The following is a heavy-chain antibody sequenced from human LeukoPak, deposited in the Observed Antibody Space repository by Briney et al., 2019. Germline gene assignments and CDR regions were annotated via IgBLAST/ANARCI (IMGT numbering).Heavy chain of an antibody. CDR1: GFSFSGAW. CDR3: TTVTHFYL. D-gene: IGHD2-15*01. V-gene: IGHV3-15*01. Sequence: GGSLRLSCATSGFSFSGAWLSWVRQAPGKGLEWIGRIQHGGTTDYAAPVKGRFTISRNDSKATLYLQMNSLKTEDTAIYYCTTVTHFYLGGQGTLVTVSS. CDR2: IQHGGTT. J-gene: IGHJ4*02.